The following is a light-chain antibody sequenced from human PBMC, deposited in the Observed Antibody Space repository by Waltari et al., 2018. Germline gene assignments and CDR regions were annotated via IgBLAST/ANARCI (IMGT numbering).Light chain of an antibody. J-gene: IGKJ1*01. CDR1: QTILYNSNHKTY. Sequence: DIVLTQSPDSLPVSLGERATINCHSSQTILYNSNHKTYLVWYQQKPGQPPKLLISWASTRQFGVPERFSGSGSGTDFTLTISSLQAEDVAVYYCQQFFGTPWTFGQGTKVEIK. V-gene: IGKV4-1*01. CDR3: QQFFGTPWT. CDR2: WAS.